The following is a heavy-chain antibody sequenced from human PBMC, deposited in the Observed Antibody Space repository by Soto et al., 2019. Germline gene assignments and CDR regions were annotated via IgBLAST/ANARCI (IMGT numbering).Heavy chain of an antibody. CDR3: ARGPTLSRYYGSGLANAFDI. J-gene: IGHJ3*02. D-gene: IGHD3-10*01. CDR1: GFTFSSYA. Sequence: GGSLRLSCAASGFTFSSYAMSWVRQAPGKGLEWVSAISGSGGSTYYADSVKGRFTISRDNSKNTLYLQMGSLRAEDMAVYYCARGPTLSRYYGSGLANAFDIWGQGTIVTVSS. CDR2: ISGSGGST. V-gene: IGHV3-23*01.